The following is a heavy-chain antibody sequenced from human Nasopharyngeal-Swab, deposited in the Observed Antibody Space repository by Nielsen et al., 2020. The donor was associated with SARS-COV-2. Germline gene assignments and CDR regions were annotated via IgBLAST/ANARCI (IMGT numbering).Heavy chain of an antibody. J-gene: IGHJ6*02. CDR2: IIPIFGTA. Sequence: SVKVSCKAAGGTFSSYAISWVRQAPGQGLEWMGGIIPIFGTANYAQKFQGRVTITADESTSTAYMELSSLRSEDTAVYYCARRPYSSSSGDYYYGMDVWGQGTTVTVSS. CDR3: ARRPYSSSSGDYYYGMDV. CDR1: GGTFSSYA. V-gene: IGHV1-69*13. D-gene: IGHD6-6*01.